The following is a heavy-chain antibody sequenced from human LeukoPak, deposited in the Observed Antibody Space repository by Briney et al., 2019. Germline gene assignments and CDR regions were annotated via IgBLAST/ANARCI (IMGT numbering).Heavy chain of an antibody. D-gene: IGHD3-22*01. CDR2: INPNSGGT. CDR3: ARDYYDSSSYTNDY. Sequence: ASVKVSCKASGYTFTRYYMHWVRQAPGQGLEWMGWINPNSGGTNYAQKFQGRVTMTSDASISTAYMELSRLRSDDTAVYYCARDYYDSSSYTNDYWGQGTLVTVSS. J-gene: IGHJ4*02. V-gene: IGHV1-2*02. CDR1: GYTFTRYY.